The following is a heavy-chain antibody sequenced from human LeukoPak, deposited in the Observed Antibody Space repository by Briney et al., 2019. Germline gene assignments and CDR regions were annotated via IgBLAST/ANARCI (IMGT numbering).Heavy chain of an antibody. CDR2: IRYDGSNK. V-gene: IGHV3-30*02. Sequence: GGSLRLSCAASGFTFSSYGMHWVRQAPGKGLEWVAFIRYDGSNKYYADSVKGRFTISRDNSKNTLYLQMNSLRAEDTAVYYCAKETMVRVRSGIDYWGQGTPVIVSS. D-gene: IGHD3-10*01. CDR3: AKETMVRVRSGIDY. CDR1: GFTFSSYG. J-gene: IGHJ4*02.